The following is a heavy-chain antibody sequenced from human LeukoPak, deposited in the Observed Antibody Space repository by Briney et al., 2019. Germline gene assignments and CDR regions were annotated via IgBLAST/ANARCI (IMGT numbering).Heavy chain of an antibody. D-gene: IGHD5-18*01. CDR1: GFAFNNDA. Sequence: GGSLRLSCAASGFAFNNDAMTWVRQPPGKGLEWVSTIVGDSTIEYYADSVKGRFTISSDNSKTMLFLHMNSLRAEDTAIYYCARQPYFYYYLDVWGKGTAVTVTS. CDR2: IVGDSTIE. V-gene: IGHV3-23*01. CDR3: ARQPYFYYYLDV. J-gene: IGHJ6*03.